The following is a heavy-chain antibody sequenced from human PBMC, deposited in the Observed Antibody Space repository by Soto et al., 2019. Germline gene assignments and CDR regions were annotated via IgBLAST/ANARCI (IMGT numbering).Heavy chain of an antibody. D-gene: IGHD4-17*01. CDR1: GYSFTSYW. J-gene: IGHJ5*02. CDR3: ARLRYDYGDYLWFDP. CDR2: MDPSDSYT. V-gene: IGHV5-10-1*03. Sequence: EVQLVQSGAEVKKPGESLRISCKGSGYSFTSYWISWVRQMPGKGLEWMGRMDPSDSYTKYSPYFQGHVTMSADKSISTAYLQWSSLKASDTAMYYCARLRYDYGDYLWFDPWGQGTLVTVSS.